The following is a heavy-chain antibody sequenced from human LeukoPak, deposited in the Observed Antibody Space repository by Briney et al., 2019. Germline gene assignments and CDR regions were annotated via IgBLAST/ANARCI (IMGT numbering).Heavy chain of an antibody. CDR3: ARDGSGSYLPWFDP. CDR2: IIPIFGTA. J-gene: IGHJ5*02. CDR1: GGTFSSYA. Sequence: ASVKVSCKASGGTFSSYAISWVRQAPGQGLEWMGGIIPIFGTANYAQKFQGRVTITADESTSTAYMELSSLRSEDTAVYYCARDGSGSYLPWFDPWGQGTLVTVPS. V-gene: IGHV1-69*13. D-gene: IGHD1-26*01.